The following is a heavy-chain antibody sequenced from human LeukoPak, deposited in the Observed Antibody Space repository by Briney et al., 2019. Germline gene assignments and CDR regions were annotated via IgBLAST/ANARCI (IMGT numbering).Heavy chain of an antibody. CDR3: ARDWDYYESSGYYLGTAFDI. D-gene: IGHD3-22*01. J-gene: IGHJ3*02. V-gene: IGHV4-39*07. CDR2: IYYSGST. Sequence: SETLSLTCTVSGGSISSSSYYWGWIRQPPGKGLEWIGSIYYSGSTYYNPSLKSRVTISVDTSKNQFSLKLSSVTAADTAVYYCARDWDYYESSGYYLGTAFDIWGQGTMVTVSS. CDR1: GGSISSSSYY.